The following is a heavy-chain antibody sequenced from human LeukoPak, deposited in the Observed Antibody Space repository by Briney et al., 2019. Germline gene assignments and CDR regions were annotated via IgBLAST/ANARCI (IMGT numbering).Heavy chain of an antibody. Sequence: ASVKVSCKASGYTFTSYDINWVRQATGQGLEWMGWMNPNSGNTGYAQKFQGRVTMTRNTSISTAYMELSSLRSDDTAVYYCARTGGYGDYVTFDYWGQGTLVTVSS. D-gene: IGHD4-17*01. V-gene: IGHV1-8*01. CDR2: MNPNSGNT. CDR1: GYTFTSYD. J-gene: IGHJ4*02. CDR3: ARTGGYGDYVTFDY.